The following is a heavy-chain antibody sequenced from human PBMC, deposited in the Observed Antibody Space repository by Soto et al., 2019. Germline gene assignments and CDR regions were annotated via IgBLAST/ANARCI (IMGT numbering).Heavy chain of an antibody. CDR3: ARAPRDSSGYWGYFDY. J-gene: IGHJ4*02. CDR2: IYSGGST. D-gene: IGHD3-22*01. Sequence: QVQLVESGGGVVQPGRSLRLSCAASGFTFSSYGMHWVRQAPGKGLEWVAVIYSGGSTYYADSVKGRFTISRDNSKNTLYLQMNSLRAEDTAVYYCARAPRDSSGYWGYFDYWGQGTLVTVSS. CDR1: GFTFSSYG. V-gene: IGHV3-NL1*01.